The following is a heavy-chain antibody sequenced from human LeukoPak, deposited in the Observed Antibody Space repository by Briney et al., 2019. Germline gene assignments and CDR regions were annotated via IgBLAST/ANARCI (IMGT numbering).Heavy chain of an antibody. CDR3: ARTGPAAIDYFDY. CDR2: IIPIFGTA. D-gene: IGHD2-2*01. CDR1: GGTFSSYA. J-gene: IGHJ4*02. V-gene: IGHV1-69*13. Sequence: GASVKVSCKASGGTFSSYAISWVRQAPGQGLEWMGGIIPIFGTANYAQKFQGRVTITADESTSTAYMELSSLRSGDTAVYYRARTGPAAIDYFDYWGQGTLVTVSS.